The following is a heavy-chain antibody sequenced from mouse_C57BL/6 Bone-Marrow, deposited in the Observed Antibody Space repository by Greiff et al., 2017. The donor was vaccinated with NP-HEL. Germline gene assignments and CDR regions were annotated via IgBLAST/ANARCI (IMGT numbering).Heavy chain of an antibody. D-gene: IGHD1-1*01. CDR3: ARDDGSSYGFAY. CDR1: GYTFTSYG. J-gene: IGHJ3*01. Sequence: VQLQESGAELARPGASVKLSCKASGYTFTSYGISWVKQRTGQGLEWIGEIYPRSGNTYYNEKFKGKATLTADKSSSTAYMELRSLTSEDSAVYFGARDDGSSYGFAYWGQGTLVTVSA. CDR2: IYPRSGNT. V-gene: IGHV1-81*01.